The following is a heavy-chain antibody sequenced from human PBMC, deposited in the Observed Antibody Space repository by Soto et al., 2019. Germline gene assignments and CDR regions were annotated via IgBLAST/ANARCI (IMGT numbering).Heavy chain of an antibody. D-gene: IGHD3-16*01. CDR1: DFIFSNYH. V-gene: IGHV3-21*02. Sequence: EVQLVESGGGLVKPGGSLRLSCAASDFIFSNYHMNWIRQAPRKGLEWVSSISSGGDNVYYTASVNGRFTISRDNAKNSLFLQMNSLRAEDTAVYYCAGSYGPADSWGQGTLVTVS. CDR3: AGSYGPADS. J-gene: IGHJ5*01. CDR2: ISSGGDNV.